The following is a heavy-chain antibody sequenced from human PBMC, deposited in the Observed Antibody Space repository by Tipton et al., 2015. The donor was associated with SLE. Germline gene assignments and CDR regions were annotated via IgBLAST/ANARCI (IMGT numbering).Heavy chain of an antibody. D-gene: IGHD3-3*01. V-gene: IGHV3-7*01. J-gene: IGHJ4*02. CDR3: ARDLYYDFRSCYPVGDY. Sequence: SLRLSCVASGFTFSYYWRSWVRPAPGKGMGWVANRKEDGSETYHVDSGKGRFTISRDNAKKSLYLQMASLRAEDTAMYYCARDLYYDFRSCYPVGDYWGQGTLVTVSS. CDR2: RKEDGSET. CDR1: GFTFSYYW.